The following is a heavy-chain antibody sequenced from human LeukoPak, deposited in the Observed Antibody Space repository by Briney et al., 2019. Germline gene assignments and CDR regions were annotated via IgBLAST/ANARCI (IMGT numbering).Heavy chain of an antibody. CDR3: ARIYDFWSGYYYMDV. J-gene: IGHJ6*03. D-gene: IGHD3-3*01. CDR2: IYTSGST. Sequence: SETLSLTCTVSGGSISSYYWSWIRQPAGKGLEWIGRIYTSGSTNYNPSLKSRATMSVDTSKNQFSLKLSSVTAADTAVYYCARIYDFWSGYYYMDVWGKGTTVTVSS. V-gene: IGHV4-4*07. CDR1: GGSISSYY.